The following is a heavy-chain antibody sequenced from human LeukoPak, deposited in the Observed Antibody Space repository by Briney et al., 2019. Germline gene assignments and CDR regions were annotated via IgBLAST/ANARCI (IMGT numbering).Heavy chain of an antibody. CDR2: INAGNGNT. Sequence: ASVKVSCKASGYTFTSYAMHWVRQAPGQRLEWMGWINAGNGNTKYSQKFQGRVTITRDTSASTAYMELSSLRSEDTAVYYCATVRDCSGGSCYTVPTPDYFDYWGQGTLVTVSS. CDR1: GYTFTSYA. V-gene: IGHV1-3*01. J-gene: IGHJ4*02. CDR3: ATVRDCSGGSCYTVPTPDYFDY. D-gene: IGHD2-15*01.